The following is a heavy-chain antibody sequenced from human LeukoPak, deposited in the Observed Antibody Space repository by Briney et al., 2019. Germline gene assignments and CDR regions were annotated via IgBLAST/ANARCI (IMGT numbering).Heavy chain of an antibody. CDR1: GGTFSSYA. CDR2: IIPIFGTA. J-gene: IGHJ6*04. D-gene: IGHD3-10*01. Sequence: SVKVSCKASGGTFSSYANSWVRQAPGQGLEWMGGIIPIFGTANYAQKFQGRVTITADESTSTAYMELSSLRSEDTAVYYCARRSMVRGVDYGMDVWGKGTTVTVSS. CDR3: ARRSMVRGVDYGMDV. V-gene: IGHV1-69*13.